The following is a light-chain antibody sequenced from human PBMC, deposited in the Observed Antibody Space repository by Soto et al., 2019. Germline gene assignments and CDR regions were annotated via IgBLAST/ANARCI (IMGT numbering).Light chain of an antibody. CDR3: QTYDSSLSGSI. CDR1: KNDIGVYDF. J-gene: IGLJ2*01. Sequence: QSVLTQPPSASGSPGQSVTISCTGTKNDIGVYDFVSWYQHHPGKAPRLIIYEVVQRPSGVPDRFSGSKSGNTASLTVSGLQAADEADYYCQTYDSSLSGSIFGGGTKLTVL. CDR2: EVV. V-gene: IGLV2-8*01.